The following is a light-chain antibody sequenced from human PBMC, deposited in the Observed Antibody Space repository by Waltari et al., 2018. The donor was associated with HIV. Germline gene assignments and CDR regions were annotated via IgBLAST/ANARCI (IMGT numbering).Light chain of an antibody. CDR3: HQDYNLPQT. J-gene: IGKJ2*01. CDR1: QTVSSDY. Sequence: EIILTQSPATLSLSPGERATLSCRASQTVSSDYLSWYQQRPGQTPRLLIYGASTRATAIPARFSGSGSGTDFTLTISSLQPEDFVVYYCHQDYNLPQTFGQGTKLEIK. CDR2: GAS. V-gene: IGKV3D-7*01.